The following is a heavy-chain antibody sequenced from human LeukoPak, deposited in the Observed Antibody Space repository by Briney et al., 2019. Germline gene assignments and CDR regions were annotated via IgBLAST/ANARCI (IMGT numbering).Heavy chain of an antibody. CDR3: ASFQSNAIGYMDV. CDR1: GGSISGYF. CDR2: IYSSGNT. Sequence: PSETLSLTCSVSGGSISGYFWSWIRQPPGKGLEWIGYIYSSGNTYYNSSLKSRLTISIDTSKKQFSLRLNSVTAADTAVYYCASFQSNAIGYMDVWGKGTTVTVSS. D-gene: IGHD2-21*01. J-gene: IGHJ6*03. V-gene: IGHV4-59*01.